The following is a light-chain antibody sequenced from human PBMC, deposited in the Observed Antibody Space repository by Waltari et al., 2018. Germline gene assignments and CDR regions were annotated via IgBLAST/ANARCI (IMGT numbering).Light chain of an antibody. V-gene: IGKV1-33*01. CDR3: QQYDNLLFT. CDR1: QDISNY. Sequence: DIQMTQSPSSLSASVGDRVTITCQARQDISNYLNWYQQKPGKAPKLLIYDASNLETGVPSRFSGSGSGTDFTFTISSLQPEEIATYYCQQYDNLLFTFGPGTKVDIK. J-gene: IGKJ3*01. CDR2: DAS.